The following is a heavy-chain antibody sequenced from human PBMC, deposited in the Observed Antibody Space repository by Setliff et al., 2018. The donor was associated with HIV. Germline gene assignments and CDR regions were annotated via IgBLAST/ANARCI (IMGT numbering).Heavy chain of an antibody. V-gene: IGHV4-59*01. CDR2: IYYSGST. CDR3: ARLSLSLVRGIINSGDRFFDY. Sequence: SETLSLTCFVSGGSLSSYYWSWIRQPPGKGLEWIAYIYYSGSTNYNPSLKSRVTISLDRSKNQFSLKLSSVTAADTAVYYCARLSLSLVRGIINSGDRFFDYWGQGSLVTVSS. J-gene: IGHJ4*02. CDR1: GGSLSSYY. D-gene: IGHD3-10*01.